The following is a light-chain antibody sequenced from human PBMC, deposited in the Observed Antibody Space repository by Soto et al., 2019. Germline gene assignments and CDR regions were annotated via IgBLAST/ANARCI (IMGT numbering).Light chain of an antibody. Sequence: DIQMTQSPSTLSASVGDRVTITCRASETISSWLAWYQQQEGKAPKLLMYDASTLASGVPPRLSGSRSGTEFTLTVRSLQPDDFGTYYCQQYNSFFSVTFGQGTRVEIK. CDR2: DAS. CDR3: QQYNSFFSVT. V-gene: IGKV1-5*01. CDR1: ETISSW. J-gene: IGKJ1*01.